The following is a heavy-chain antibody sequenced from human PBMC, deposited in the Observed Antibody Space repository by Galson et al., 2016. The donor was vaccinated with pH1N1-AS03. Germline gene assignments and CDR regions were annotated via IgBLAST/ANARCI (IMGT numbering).Heavy chain of an antibody. J-gene: IGHJ6*03. CDR2: INRDGDT. D-gene: IGHD6-25*01. Sequence: ETLSLTCAFYGESFSAYSCSWIRQPPGKGLEWIGEINRDGDTSYNPALKGRVTISRDTSKNQFSLRVTSVTAADTAVYFCARAGIAASYFHYYYLDVWGKGATVTVSS. V-gene: IGHV4-34*01. CDR1: GESFSAYS. CDR3: ARAGIAASYFHYYYLDV.